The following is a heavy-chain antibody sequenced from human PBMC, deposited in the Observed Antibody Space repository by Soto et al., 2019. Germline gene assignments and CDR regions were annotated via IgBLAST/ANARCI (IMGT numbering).Heavy chain of an antibody. CDR1: GFTFSSDA. CDR3: AKDGDSITSNKPWDY. J-gene: IGHJ4*02. Sequence: GGSLRLSCAASGFTFSSDAMCWVRQAPGKGLEWVSSISGRGDRTFYADSVQGRFTISRENSRNKMHLQMKSLRAEDTDTYYFAKDGDSITSNKPWDYWGQGTLVTVSS. D-gene: IGHD3-22*01. CDR2: ISGRGDRT. V-gene: IGHV3-23*01.